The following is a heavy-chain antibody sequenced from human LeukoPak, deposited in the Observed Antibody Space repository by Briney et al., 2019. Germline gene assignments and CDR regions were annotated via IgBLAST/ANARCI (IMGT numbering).Heavy chain of an antibody. J-gene: IGHJ2*01. CDR2: IYHTESS. D-gene: IGHD4-17*01. V-gene: IGHV4-30-2*01. CDR3: AREYYGAYTYRYFDL. CDR1: GGSINSGGYS. Sequence: SETLSLTCAVSGGSINSGGYSWSWIRQPPGKGLEWIGNIYHTESSYYNPSLKSRVIMSIDRSKNQFSLQLSPVTAADTAVYYCAREYYGAYTYRYFDLWGRGTLVSVSS.